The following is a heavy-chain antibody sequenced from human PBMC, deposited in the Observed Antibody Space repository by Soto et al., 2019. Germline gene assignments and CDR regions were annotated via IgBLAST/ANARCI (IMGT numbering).Heavy chain of an antibody. D-gene: IGHD2-15*01. CDR2: ISSSSRYI. Sequence: EVQLVESGGGLVKPGGSLRLSCAASGFTFSSYSMNWVRQAPGKGLEWVSSISSSSRYIYYADSVKGRFTISRDNAKNSLYLQMNSLRAEDTAVYYCARRYCSGGSCHEIDYWGQGTLVTVSS. CDR3: ARRYCSGGSCHEIDY. J-gene: IGHJ4*02. CDR1: GFTFSSYS. V-gene: IGHV3-21*01.